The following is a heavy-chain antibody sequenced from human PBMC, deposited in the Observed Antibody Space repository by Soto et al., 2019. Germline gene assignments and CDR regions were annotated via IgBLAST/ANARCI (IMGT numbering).Heavy chain of an antibody. J-gene: IGHJ4*02. CDR1: GFTFSSFW. D-gene: IGHD2-21*02. CDR3: ATYGDWYGD. V-gene: IGHV3-74*01. Sequence: EAQLVESGGGLVQPGGSLRLSCAASGFTFSSFWMNWVRQVPGKGPVWVAGIKGDGSVTGYADSVRGRFTVSRDNAKNTLFLQMNSLRVDDTAVYYCATYGDWYGDWGQGTLVTVSS. CDR2: IKGDGSVT.